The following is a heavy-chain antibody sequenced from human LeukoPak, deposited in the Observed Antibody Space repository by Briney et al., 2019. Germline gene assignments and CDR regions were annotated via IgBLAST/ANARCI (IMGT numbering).Heavy chain of an antibody. V-gene: IGHV4-39*01. CDR1: GGSISSSSYY. CDR2: IYYSGST. D-gene: IGHD6-13*01. J-gene: IGHJ6*03. CDR3: ARSYSSSWYHYYYYMDV. Sequence: SETLSLTCTVPGGSISSSSYYWGWIRQPPGKGLECIGSIYYSGSTYYNPSLKSRVTMSVDTSKNQFSLKLSSVTAADTAVYYCARSYSSSWYHYYYYMDVWGKGTTVTISS.